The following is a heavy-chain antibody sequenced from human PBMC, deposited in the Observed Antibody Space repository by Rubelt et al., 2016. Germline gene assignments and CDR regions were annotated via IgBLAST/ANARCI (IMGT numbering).Heavy chain of an antibody. Sequence: QITLKESGPTLVKPTQTLTLTCTFSGFSLSTSGVGVGWIRQPPGKALEWLALIYWDDDERYSPSLKSRLTLPQDPSQNQVALTMTNMDPVDTATYYCAHNDYYGSDEERWFDPWGQGILVTVSS. J-gene: IGHJ5*02. CDR2: IYWDDDE. D-gene: IGHD3-10*01. CDR3: AHNDYYGSDEERWFDP. V-gene: IGHV2-5*02. CDR1: GFSLSTSGVG.